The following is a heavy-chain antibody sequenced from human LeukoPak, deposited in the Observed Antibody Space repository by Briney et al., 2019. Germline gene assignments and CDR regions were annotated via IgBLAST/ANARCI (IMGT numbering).Heavy chain of an antibody. CDR2: IIPIFGTA. V-gene: IGHV1-69*13. CDR3: ASPLGYCSSTSCPWGRFGLF. D-gene: IGHD2-2*01. J-gene: IGHJ4*02. Sequence: GASVKVSCKASGGTFSSYAISWVRLAPGQGLEWMGGIIPIFGTANYAQKFQGRVTITADESTSTAYMELSSLRSEDTAVYYCASPLGYCSSTSCPWGRFGLFWGQGTLVTVSS. CDR1: GGTFSSYA.